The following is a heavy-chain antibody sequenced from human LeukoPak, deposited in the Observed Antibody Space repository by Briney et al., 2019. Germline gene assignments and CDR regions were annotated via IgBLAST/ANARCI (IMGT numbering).Heavy chain of an antibody. V-gene: IGHV3-21*01. Sequence: GGSLRLSCAASGFTFSSYSMNWVRQAPGKGLVWVSSISSSSSYIYYADSVKGRFTISRDNAKNSLYLQMNSLRAEDTAVYYCARAGANYYDSSGYYGYWGQGTLVTVSS. CDR2: ISSSSSYI. D-gene: IGHD3-22*01. J-gene: IGHJ4*02. CDR3: ARAGANYYDSSGYYGY. CDR1: GFTFSSYS.